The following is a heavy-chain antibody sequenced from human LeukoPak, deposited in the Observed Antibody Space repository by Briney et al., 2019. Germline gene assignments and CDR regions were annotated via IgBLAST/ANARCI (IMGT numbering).Heavy chain of an antibody. CDR1: GYTLTELS. J-gene: IGHJ3*02. D-gene: IGHD1-26*01. V-gene: IGHV1-24*01. CDR2: FDPEDGET. Sequence: ASVKVSCKVSGYTLTELSMHWVRQAPGKGLEWMGGFDPEDGETIYAQKFQGRVTMTEDTSTDTAYMELSSLRSEDTAVYYCATDGVGATNDAFDIWGQGTMVTVSS. CDR3: ATDGVGATNDAFDI.